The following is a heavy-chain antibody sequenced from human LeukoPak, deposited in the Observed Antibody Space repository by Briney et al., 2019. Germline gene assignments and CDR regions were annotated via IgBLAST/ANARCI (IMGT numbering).Heavy chain of an antibody. CDR2: IYYSGST. J-gene: IGHJ4*02. D-gene: IGHD2/OR15-2a*01. Sequence: PSETLSLTCTVSGGSLSNYYWSWIRQPAGKGLEWIGYIYYSGSTSYYPSLDSRVTISVDTSKTQFSLKLSSVTAADTAVYYCARHLRNSFFDYWGQGTLVTVSS. CDR3: ARHLRNSFFDY. CDR1: GGSLSNYY. V-gene: IGHV4-59*08.